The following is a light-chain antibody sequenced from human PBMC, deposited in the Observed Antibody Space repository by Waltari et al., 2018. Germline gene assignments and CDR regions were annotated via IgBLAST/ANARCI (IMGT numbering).Light chain of an antibody. CDR2: EDN. Sequence: NFMLTQPHSVSESPGKTVTISCPRSRSSIGSNYVRWYQQRPGSAPTTVIYEDNQRPSGVPDRFSGSIDSSSNSASLTISGLKTEDEADYYCQSYDSSNWVFGGGTKLTVL. J-gene: IGLJ3*02. CDR1: RSSIGSNY. V-gene: IGLV6-57*03. CDR3: QSYDSSNWV.